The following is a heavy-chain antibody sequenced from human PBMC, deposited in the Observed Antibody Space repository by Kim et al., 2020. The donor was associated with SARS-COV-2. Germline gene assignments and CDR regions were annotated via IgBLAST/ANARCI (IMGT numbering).Heavy chain of an antibody. CDR1: GFTVSSYY. CDR3: ARRGLTYTAY. V-gene: IGHV3-66*01. D-gene: IGHD2-21*02. J-gene: IGHJ4*02. CDR2: IYSGGST. Sequence: GGSLRLSCVASGFTVSSYYMSWVRQAPGKGLEWVSIIYSGGSTYYADSVKGRFTISRDNSKNTLYLQRNSLRAEDTAVYYCARRGLTYTAYWGRGTVVTVSS.